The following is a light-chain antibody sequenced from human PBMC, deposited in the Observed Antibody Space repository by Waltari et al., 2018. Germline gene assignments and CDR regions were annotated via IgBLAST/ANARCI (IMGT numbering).Light chain of an antibody. CDR2: YDS. CDR1: NIESKS. Sequence: YVVTQPPSVSVAPGKTATLTCGGENIESKSVTWYQQKPGQAPILVIFYDSDRPSGIPERFSGSNSGNTATLTISWVEAGDEADYRCQVWDDTTNSGVFGGGTRLTVL. V-gene: IGLV3-21*04. CDR3: QVWDDTTNSGV. J-gene: IGLJ3*02.